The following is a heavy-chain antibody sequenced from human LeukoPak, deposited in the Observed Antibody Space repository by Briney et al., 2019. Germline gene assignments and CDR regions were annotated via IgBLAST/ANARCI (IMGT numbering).Heavy chain of an antibody. D-gene: IGHD3-10*01. Sequence: SQTLSLTCAISGDSASSNSAAWNWIRQSPSRGLEWLGRTYYRSRWYNHYAVSVKSRITINPDTSKNQFSLQLNSVAPEDTAVYYCARALGFGESTDAFDIWGQGTMVTVSS. CDR3: ARALGFGESTDAFDI. CDR1: GDSASSNSAA. J-gene: IGHJ3*02. CDR2: TYYRSRWYN. V-gene: IGHV6-1*01.